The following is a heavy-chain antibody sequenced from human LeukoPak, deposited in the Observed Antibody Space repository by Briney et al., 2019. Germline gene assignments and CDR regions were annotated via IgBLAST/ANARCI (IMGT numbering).Heavy chain of an antibody. Sequence: SETLSLTCSVSGASITRYYWTWIRQPAGKGLEWIGRISISGSTTYNPSLKSRVTILLDTSKNQFSLKLSSVTAADTAVYYCARFTARAREIDYWGQGILVTVSS. CDR2: ISISGST. CDR3: ARFTARAREIDY. J-gene: IGHJ4*02. D-gene: IGHD6-6*01. CDR1: GASITRYY. V-gene: IGHV4-4*07.